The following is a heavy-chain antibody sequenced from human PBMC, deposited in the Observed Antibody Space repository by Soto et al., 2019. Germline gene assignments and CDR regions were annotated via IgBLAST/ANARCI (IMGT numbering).Heavy chain of an antibody. V-gene: IGHV4-59*01. CDR2: IYYSGST. D-gene: IGHD3-22*01. J-gene: IGHJ4*02. CDR3: ARAHDSSGYYPFYY. Sequence: PSDALSPTSTDPCCAITFFYWGWIRQPPGKGLEWIGYIYYSGSTNYNPSLKSRVTISVDTSKNQFSLKLSSVTAADTAVYYCARAHDSSGYYPFYYWGQGTLVTVSS. CDR1: CCAITFFY.